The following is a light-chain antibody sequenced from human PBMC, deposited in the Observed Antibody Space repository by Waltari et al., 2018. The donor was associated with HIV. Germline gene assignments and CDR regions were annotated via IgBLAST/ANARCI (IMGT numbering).Light chain of an antibody. CDR3: ATLDDSLNGPV. J-gene: IGLJ2*01. CDR1: RSTIGHNY. V-gene: IGLV1-44*01. CDR2: SNN. Sequence: QSVLTQTPPVSGTPAQRVTISCSGGRSTIGHNYVSWYQQFPGTAPKLLIYSNNQRPSGVPDRFSGSKSGTSASLAISGLQSEDEADYYCATLDDSLNGPVFGGGTKVTVL.